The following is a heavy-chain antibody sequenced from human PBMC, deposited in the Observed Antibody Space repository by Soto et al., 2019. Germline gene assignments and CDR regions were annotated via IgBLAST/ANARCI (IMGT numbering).Heavy chain of an antibody. V-gene: IGHV3-23*01. CDR3: AKQVVGADTADY. CDR1: GFTFSSFA. D-gene: IGHD1-26*01. J-gene: IGHJ4*02. Sequence: GGSLRLSCAASGFTFSSFAMSWVRQAPGKGLDWVSAISGSGGSTYSADSVKGRFTISRDNSKNTLYLQMSSLRAEDTALYYCAKQVVGADTADYWGRGTLVTVSS. CDR2: ISGSGGST.